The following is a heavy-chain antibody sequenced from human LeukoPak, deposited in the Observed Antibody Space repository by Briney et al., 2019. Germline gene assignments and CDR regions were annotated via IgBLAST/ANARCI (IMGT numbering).Heavy chain of an antibody. J-gene: IGHJ4*02. CDR2: ISHSGST. D-gene: IGHD3-16*01. CDR3: ARDLGDFDY. Sequence: SETLSLTCAVYGGSFSGYYWSWIRQPPGKGLEWIGEISHSGSTNYNPSLKSRVTISVDTSKNQFSLKLSSVTAADTAVYYCARDLGDFDYWGQGTLVTVSS. CDR1: GGSFSGYY. V-gene: IGHV4-34*01.